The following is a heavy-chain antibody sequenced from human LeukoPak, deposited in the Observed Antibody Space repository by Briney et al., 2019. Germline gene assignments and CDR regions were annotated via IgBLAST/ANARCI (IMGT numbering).Heavy chain of an antibody. CDR2: IYYSGST. V-gene: IGHV4-31*03. CDR3: ARGPLHLRYFETPYYYYGMDV. Sequence: SETLSLTCTVSGGSISSGGYYWSWIRQHPGKGLEWIGYIYYSGSTYYNPSLKSRVTISVDTSKNQFSLKLSSVTAADTAVYYCARGPLHLRYFETPYYYYGMDVWGQGTTVTVSS. CDR1: GGSISSGGYY. J-gene: IGHJ6*02. D-gene: IGHD3-9*01.